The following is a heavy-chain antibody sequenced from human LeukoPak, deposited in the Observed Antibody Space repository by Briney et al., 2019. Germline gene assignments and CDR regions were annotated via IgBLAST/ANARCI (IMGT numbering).Heavy chain of an antibody. D-gene: IGHD6-6*01. J-gene: IGHJ4*02. CDR1: GFTFSSYW. Sequence: GGSLRLSCSAPGFTFSSYWMSLGRQAPGKGLELVANIKQDGSEKYYVDSLKGRFTISRDNAKNSLYLQMNSLRTEDTAVYYCARDGRRGYSSSDDYWGQGTLVTVSS. V-gene: IGHV3-7*01. CDR3: ARDGRRGYSSSDDY. CDR2: IKQDGSEK.